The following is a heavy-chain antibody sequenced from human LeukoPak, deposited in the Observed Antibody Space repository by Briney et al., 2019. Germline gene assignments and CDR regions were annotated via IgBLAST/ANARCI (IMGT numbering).Heavy chain of an antibody. V-gene: IGHV3-23*01. D-gene: IGHD5-18*01. J-gene: IGHJ4*02. CDR3: ARAGTGTAMVRGLDY. CDR1: GLIFRKYG. Sequence: GGSLRLSCAASGLIFRKYGFTWVRQAPGKGLGWVSTIRADTDITYYVGSVKGRFIISRDNSKNTLYLQMNSLRAEDTAVYYCARAGTGTAMVRGLDYWGQGTLVTVSS. CDR2: IRADTDIT.